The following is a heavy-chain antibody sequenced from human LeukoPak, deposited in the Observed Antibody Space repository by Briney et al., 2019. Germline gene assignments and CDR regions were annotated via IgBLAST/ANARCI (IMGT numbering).Heavy chain of an antibody. J-gene: IGHJ6*02. CDR3: ARDRVVPAPGSYYYYYGMDV. CDR1: GGSISSYY. D-gene: IGHD2-21*02. V-gene: IGHV4-59*01. CDR2: IYYSGST. Sequence: PAETLSLTCTVSGGSISSYYWSWLRQPPGKGLEWIGYIYYSGSTNYGPSLKSRATISVDTSKNQFSLKLSSVTAADTAVYYCARDRVVPAPGSYYYYYGMDVWGQGTTVTVSS.